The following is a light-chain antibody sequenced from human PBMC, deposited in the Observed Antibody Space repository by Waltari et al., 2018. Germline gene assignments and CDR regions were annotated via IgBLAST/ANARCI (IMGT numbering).Light chain of an antibody. J-gene: IGKJ5*01. V-gene: IGKV1-39*01. CDR3: QQTSRTPIT. CDR2: GAS. CDR1: QSVNNS. Sequence: DIEMTQSRSSLSASVGDRVTITCRASQSVNNSLNWYQQKPGKAPKLLIFGASNLHSGVAAKFSGSGSGTDFTLTISSLQPEDSATYYCQQTSRTPITFGQGTRVEIK.